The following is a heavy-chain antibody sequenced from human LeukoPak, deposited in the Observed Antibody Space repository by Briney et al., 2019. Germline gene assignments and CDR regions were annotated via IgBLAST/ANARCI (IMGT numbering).Heavy chain of an antibody. CDR3: ARDGQHWLFDS. V-gene: IGHV3-30*02. CDR2: TQYDGSNK. CDR1: GFTFSSYG. D-gene: IGHD3-9*01. J-gene: IGHJ4*02. Sequence: GGSLRLSCTASGFTFSSYGMHWVRQAPGKGLEWVACTQYDGSNKWYVDSAKGRLTISRDDSKNTLYLQMNSLRAEDTAVYYCARDGQHWLFDSWGQGTLVTVSS.